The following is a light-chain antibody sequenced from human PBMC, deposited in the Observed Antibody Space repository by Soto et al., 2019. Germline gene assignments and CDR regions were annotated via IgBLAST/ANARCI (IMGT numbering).Light chain of an antibody. V-gene: IGKV3D-20*02. J-gene: IGKJ5*01. Sequence: EIVLTQSPGTLSLSPGERATLSCRSSERLSSVYLAWYQQRPGQPPRLLIYGASNRATGIPDRFSGSGSGTDFTLIINRLEPEDVAIYYCQQRNNWPITFGQGTRLEIK. CDR2: GAS. CDR3: QQRNNWPIT. CDR1: ERLSSVY.